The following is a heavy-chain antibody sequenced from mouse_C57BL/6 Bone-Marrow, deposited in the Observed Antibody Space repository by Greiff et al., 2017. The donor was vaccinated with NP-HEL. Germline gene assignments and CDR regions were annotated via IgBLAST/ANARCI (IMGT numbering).Heavy chain of an antibody. Sequence: QVQLQQSGAELVRPGTSVQVSCKASGYAFTNYLIEWVKQRPGQGLEWIGVINPGSGGTNYNEKFKGKATLTADKSSSTAYMQLSSLTSEDSAVYFCARRRTYGYLAYWGQGTLVTVSA. J-gene: IGHJ3*01. CDR2: INPGSGGT. V-gene: IGHV1-54*01. CDR1: GYAFTNYL. CDR3: ARRRTYGYLAY. D-gene: IGHD2-2*01.